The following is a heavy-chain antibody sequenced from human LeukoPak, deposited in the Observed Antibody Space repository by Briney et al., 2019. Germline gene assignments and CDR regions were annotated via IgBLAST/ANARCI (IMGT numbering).Heavy chain of an antibody. Sequence: GGSLRLSCAASGFTFSDHYMDWVRQAPGKGLEWVGRSRNKAKSYTTEYAASVKGRFTISRDDSKNSLYLQMNSLKTEDTAVYYCVMLEVSSHMDVWGKGPRSPSP. J-gene: IGHJ6*03. CDR1: GFTFSDHY. CDR3: VMLEVSSHMDV. D-gene: IGHD1-1*01. CDR2: SRNKAKSYTT. V-gene: IGHV3-72*01.